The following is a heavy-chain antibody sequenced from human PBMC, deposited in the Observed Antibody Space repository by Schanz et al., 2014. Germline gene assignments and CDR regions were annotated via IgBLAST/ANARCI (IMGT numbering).Heavy chain of an antibody. Sequence: EVQLVESGGGLIQPGGSLRLSCAASGFIVSINDVNWVRQAPGKGLECVSIIYSRSSTYYADSVKGRFTISSDNSKNTLYLQMSSLRAEDTAMYYCARAGGLPGTSRGLFDYWGQGALVTVSS. V-gene: IGHV3-53*01. J-gene: IGHJ4*02. D-gene: IGHD1-7*01. CDR2: IYSRSST. CDR3: ARAGGLPGTSRGLFDY. CDR1: GFIVSIND.